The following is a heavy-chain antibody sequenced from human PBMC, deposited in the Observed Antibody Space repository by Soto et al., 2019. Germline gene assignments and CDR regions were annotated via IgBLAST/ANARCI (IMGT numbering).Heavy chain of an antibody. CDR1: GFTFSSYG. J-gene: IGHJ4*02. CDR2: ISYDGSNK. V-gene: IGHV3-30*18. CDR3: AKERSVWQWLGRDFDY. Sequence: GGSLRLSCAASGFTFSSYGMHWVRQAPGKGLEWVAVISYDGSNKYYADSVKGRFTISRDNSKNTLYMQMNSLRAEDTAVYYCAKERSVWQWLGRDFDYWGQGTLVTVSS. D-gene: IGHD6-19*01.